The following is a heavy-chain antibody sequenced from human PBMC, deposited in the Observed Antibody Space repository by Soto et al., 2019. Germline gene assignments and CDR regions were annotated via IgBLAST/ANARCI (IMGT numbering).Heavy chain of an antibody. CDR2: ISESGST. J-gene: IGHJ4*02. D-gene: IGHD1-1*01. CDR3: ARGSGIVALPGELEDVNYDF. Sequence: QVQLQQWGAGLLKPSETLSLSCAVYCQSFIGHSWAWIRQPPGKGLEWIGEISESGSTYYNPSLKSRVTISTDTSKNQFSLKLSSVTDADTAAYFCARGSGIVALPGELEDVNYDFWGQGTLVNVSS. CDR1: CQSFIGHS. V-gene: IGHV4-34*01.